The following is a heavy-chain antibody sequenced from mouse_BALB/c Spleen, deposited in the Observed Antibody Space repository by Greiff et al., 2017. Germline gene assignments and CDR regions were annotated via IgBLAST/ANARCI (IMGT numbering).Heavy chain of an antibody. D-gene: IGHD2-14*01. CDR2: IWAGGST. V-gene: IGHV2-9*02. J-gene: IGHJ4*01. CDR3: ARGRYDGDYYAMDY. Sequence: VQLKESGPGLVAPSQSLSITCTVSGFSLTSYGVHWVRQPPGKGLEWLGVIWAGGSTNYNSALMSRLSISKDNSKSQVFLKMNSLQTDDTAMYYCARGRYDGDYYAMDYWGQGTSVTVSS. CDR1: GFSLTSYG.